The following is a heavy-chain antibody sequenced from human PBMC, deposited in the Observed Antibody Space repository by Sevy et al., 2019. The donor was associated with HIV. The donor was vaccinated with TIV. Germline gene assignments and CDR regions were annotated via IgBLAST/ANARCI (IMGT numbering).Heavy chain of an antibody. D-gene: IGHD3-22*01. Sequence: ASVKVSCKASGYTFTSYYMHWVRQAPGQGLEWMGIINPSGGSTSYAQKFQGRVTMTRDTSTSTVYMELSSLRSEDTAVYYCARPYYYDSNGYSPYFDYWGQGTLVTVSS. J-gene: IGHJ4*02. CDR3: ARPYYYDSNGYSPYFDY. V-gene: IGHV1-46*01. CDR1: GYTFTSYY. CDR2: INPSGGST.